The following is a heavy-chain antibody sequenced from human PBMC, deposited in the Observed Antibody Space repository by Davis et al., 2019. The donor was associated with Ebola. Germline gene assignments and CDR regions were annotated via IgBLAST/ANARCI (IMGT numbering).Heavy chain of an antibody. V-gene: IGHV3-49*04. Sequence: GESLKISCAASGFTFSNAWMSWVRPAPGKGLEWVGFIRSKAYGGTTEYAASVKGRFTISRDDSKSIAYLQMNSLKTEDTAVYYCTREVARWGQGTLVTVSS. CDR3: TREVAR. J-gene: IGHJ4*02. D-gene: IGHD2-15*01. CDR1: GFTFSNAW. CDR2: IRSKAYGGTT.